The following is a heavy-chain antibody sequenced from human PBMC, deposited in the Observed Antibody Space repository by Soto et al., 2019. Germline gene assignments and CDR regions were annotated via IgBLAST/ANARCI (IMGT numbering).Heavy chain of an antibody. CDR1: GFSLSTSGMC. J-gene: IGHJ4*02. D-gene: IGHD3-9*01. CDR2: IDWDDDK. CDR3: ARIRSYDILTGSHFSFDY. Sequence: SGPTLVNPTQTLTLTCTFSGFSLSTSGMCVSWIRQPPGKAQEWLALIDWDDDKYYSTSLKTRLTIPKDTSKNQVVLTMTNMDPVDTATYYCARIRSYDILTGSHFSFDYWGQGTLVTVS. V-gene: IGHV2-70*01.